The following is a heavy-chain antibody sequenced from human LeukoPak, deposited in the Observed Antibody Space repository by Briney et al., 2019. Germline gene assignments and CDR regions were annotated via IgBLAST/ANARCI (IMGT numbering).Heavy chain of an antibody. CDR1: GVTFSDYY. D-gene: IGHD7-27*01. J-gene: IGHJ4*02. Sequence: GGSLRLSCAASGVTFSDYYMSWIRQAPGKGLEWVSYISSSGSTIYYADSVKGRFTISRDNAKNSLYLQMNSLRAEDTAAYYCARDRDWGSVNNFDYWGQGTLVTVSS. V-gene: IGHV3-11*01. CDR3: ARDRDWGSVNNFDY. CDR2: ISSSGSTI.